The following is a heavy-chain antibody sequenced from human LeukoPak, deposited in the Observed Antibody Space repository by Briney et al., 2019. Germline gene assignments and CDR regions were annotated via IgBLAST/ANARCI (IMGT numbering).Heavy chain of an antibody. V-gene: IGHV1-18*04. CDR2: ISAYNGNT. Sequence: ASVKVSCKASGYTFTGYYMHWVRQAPGQGLEWMGWISAYNGNTNYAQKLQGRVTMTTDTSTSTAYMELRSLRSDDTAVYYCARSLHPHYYDSSGYYLTIDYWGQGTLVTVSS. J-gene: IGHJ4*02. D-gene: IGHD3-22*01. CDR1: GYTFTGYY. CDR3: ARSLHPHYYDSSGYYLTIDY.